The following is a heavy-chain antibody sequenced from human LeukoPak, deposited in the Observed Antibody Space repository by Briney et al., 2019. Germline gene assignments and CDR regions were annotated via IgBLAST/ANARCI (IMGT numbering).Heavy chain of an antibody. J-gene: IGHJ6*02. D-gene: IGHD5-18*01. CDR3: ARERNVDTAMVTPYYYYGMDV. Sequence: GGSLRLSCAASGFTVGTNSMSWVRQSPGKGLEWVSSISSSSSYIYYADSVKGRFTISRDNARNSLYLQMNSLRAEDTAVYYCARERNVDTAMVTPYYYYGMDVWGQGTTVTVSS. V-gene: IGHV3-21*01. CDR1: GFTVGTNS. CDR2: ISSSSSYI.